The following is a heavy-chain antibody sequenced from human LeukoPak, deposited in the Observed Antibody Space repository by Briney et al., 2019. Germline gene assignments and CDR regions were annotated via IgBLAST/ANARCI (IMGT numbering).Heavy chain of an antibody. CDR1: GFIFSNYW. Sequence: GGSLRLSCSASGFIFSNYWMTWVRQAPGKGLEWVANIKQDGTEKYYVDSVKGRFTISRDNAKKSLYLQMNSLRAEDTAVYFCARDMIFLQSWGQGTLVTVSS. CDR3: ARDMIFLQS. D-gene: IGHD3/OR15-3a*01. J-gene: IGHJ5*02. V-gene: IGHV3-7*04. CDR2: IKQDGTEK.